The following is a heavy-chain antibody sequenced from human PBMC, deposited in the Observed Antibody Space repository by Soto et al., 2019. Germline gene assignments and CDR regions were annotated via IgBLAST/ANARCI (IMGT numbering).Heavy chain of an antibody. V-gene: IGHV2-26*01. Sequence: QVTLKESGPVLVKPKETLTLTCTVSGFSLSNARMGVSWIRQPPGKALEWLAHIFSNDEKSYSTSLKSRLTMSQDASKNQVVLNMTNMDPVDTATYYCARIRGSSWYSYFDYWGQGTLVTVST. D-gene: IGHD6-13*01. CDR1: GFSLSNARMG. J-gene: IGHJ4*02. CDR3: ARIRGSSWYSYFDY. CDR2: IFSNDEK.